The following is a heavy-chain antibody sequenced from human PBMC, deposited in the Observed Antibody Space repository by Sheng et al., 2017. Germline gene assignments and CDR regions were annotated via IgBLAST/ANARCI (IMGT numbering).Heavy chain of an antibody. V-gene: IGHV3-30*02. CDR1: GFSFRDYG. J-gene: IGHJ6*03. CDR2: IRYDGITK. Sequence: QVQLVESGGGVVQPGGSLRLSCAASGFSFRDYGMHWVRQAPGKGLEWVAFIRYDGITKFSGDSVKGRFTISRDNSKNTLYLQMNSLRAEDTAVYYCAKRATITTGAPYSYYYYMDVWGKGTTVTVSS. D-gene: IGHD4-4*01. CDR3: AKRATITTGAPYSYYYYMDV.